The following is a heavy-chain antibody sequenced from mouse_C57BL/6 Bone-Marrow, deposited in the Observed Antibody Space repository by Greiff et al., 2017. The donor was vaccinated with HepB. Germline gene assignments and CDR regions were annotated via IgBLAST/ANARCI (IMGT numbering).Heavy chain of an antibody. CDR3: AREDGNYGDY. CDR1: GYSITSGYY. CDR2: ISYDGSN. J-gene: IGHJ2*01. Sequence: DVQLQESGPGLVKPSQSLSLTCSVTGYSITSGYYWNWIRQFPGNKLEWMGYISYDGSNNYNPSLKNRISITRDTSKNQFFLKLNSVTTEDTATYYCAREDGNYGDYWGQGTTLTVSS. D-gene: IGHD2-1*01. V-gene: IGHV3-6*01.